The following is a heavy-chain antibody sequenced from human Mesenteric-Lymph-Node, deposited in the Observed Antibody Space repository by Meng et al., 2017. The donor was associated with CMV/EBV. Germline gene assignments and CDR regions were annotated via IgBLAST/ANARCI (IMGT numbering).Heavy chain of an antibody. D-gene: IGHD1-26*01. CDR1: GYTFTSYY. Sequence: ASVKVSCKASGYTFTSYYMHWVRQAPGQGLEWMGIINPSGGRTTYAQKFQGRVSMTRDTSTSTVYMELTSLRSEDTAVYYCARGIVGATGYFDYWGQGTLVTVSS. J-gene: IGHJ4*02. V-gene: IGHV1-46*01. CDR2: INPSGGRT. CDR3: ARGIVGATGYFDY.